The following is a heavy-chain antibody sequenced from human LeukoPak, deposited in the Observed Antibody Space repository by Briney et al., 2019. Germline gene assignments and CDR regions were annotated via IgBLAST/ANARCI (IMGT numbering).Heavy chain of an antibody. CDR3: AKTGVSGTRGPSDY. J-gene: IGHJ4*02. CDR1: GFTFSSYA. V-gene: IGHV3-23*01. D-gene: IGHD1-7*01. Sequence: PGGSLRLSCAASGFTFSSYAMSWVRQAPGKGLEWVSAISGSGGSTYYADSVKGRFTISRDNSKNTLYLQMNSLRAEDTALYYCAKTGVSGTRGPSDYWGQGTLVTVSS. CDR2: ISGSGGST.